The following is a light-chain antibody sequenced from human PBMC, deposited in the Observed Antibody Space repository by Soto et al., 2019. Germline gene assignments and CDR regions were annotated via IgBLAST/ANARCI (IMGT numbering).Light chain of an antibody. Sequence: ESMLTQSPGTLSLSPGERATLSCRASQSVSTRYLAWYQQKPGQAPRLLIYGSSIRAAGIPDRFSGSGSGTDLNLTISRMEPEDFAVSYCHQYGSSPLAVTFGQGTKLEI. CDR2: GSS. CDR1: QSVSTRY. CDR3: HQYGSSPLAVT. V-gene: IGKV3-20*01. J-gene: IGKJ2*01.